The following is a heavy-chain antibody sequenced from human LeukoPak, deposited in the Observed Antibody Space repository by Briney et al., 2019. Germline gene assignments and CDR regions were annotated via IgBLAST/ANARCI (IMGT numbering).Heavy chain of an antibody. CDR3: AKTYGSGSYYKPPPGGY. J-gene: IGHJ4*02. CDR1: GGTFSSYA. D-gene: IGHD3-10*01. CDR2: IIPIFGTA. Sequence: ASVKVSCKASGGTFSSYAISWVRQAPGQGLEWMGGIIPIFGTANYAQKFQGRVTITADESTSTAYMELSSLRSEDTAVYYCAKTYGSGSYYKPPPGGYWGQGTLVTVSS. V-gene: IGHV1-69*13.